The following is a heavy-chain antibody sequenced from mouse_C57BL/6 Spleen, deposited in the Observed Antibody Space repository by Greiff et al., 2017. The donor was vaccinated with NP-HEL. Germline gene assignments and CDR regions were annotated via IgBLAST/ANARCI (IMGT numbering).Heavy chain of an antibody. J-gene: IGHJ4*01. CDR3: ARGPGTMDAMDY. CDR1: GFTFSSYA. V-gene: IGHV5-4*01. CDR2: ISDGGSYT. Sequence: DVHLVESGGGLVKPGGSLKLSCAASGFTFSSYAMSWVRQTPEKRLEWVATISDGGSYTYYPDNVKGRFTISRDNAKNNLYLQMSHLKSEDTAMYYCARGPGTMDAMDYWGQGTSVTVSS. D-gene: IGHD4-1*01.